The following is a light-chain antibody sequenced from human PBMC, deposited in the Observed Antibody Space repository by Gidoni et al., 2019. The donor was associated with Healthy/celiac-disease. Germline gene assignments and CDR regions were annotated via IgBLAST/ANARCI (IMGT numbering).Light chain of an antibody. CDR3: QQRSNWPPKT. J-gene: IGKJ3*01. CDR1: QSVSSY. Sequence: EIVLTQSPATLSLSPGERATLSCRASQSVSSYLAWYQQKPGQAPRLLTYDASNRATGIPARFSGSGSGTDFTLTISSLEPEDFAVYYCQQRSNWPPKTFGPGTKVEIK. V-gene: IGKV3-11*01. CDR2: DAS.